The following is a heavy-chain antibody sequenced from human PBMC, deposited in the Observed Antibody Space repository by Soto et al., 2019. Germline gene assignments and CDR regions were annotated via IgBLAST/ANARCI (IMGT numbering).Heavy chain of an antibody. CDR3: ARPFGTDYQGGAFDM. D-gene: IGHD3-16*01. J-gene: IGHJ3*02. Sequence: GGSLRLSCVAPGFAFRSYGMNWVRQAPGKGLEWISGITGQSKTNYTDSVKGRFTISRDNFKNEVYLEMNSLRVEVTAVYYCARPFGTDYQGGAFDMWGQGTMVTVSS. CDR1: GFAFRSYG. V-gene: IGHV3-23*01. CDR2: ITGQSKT.